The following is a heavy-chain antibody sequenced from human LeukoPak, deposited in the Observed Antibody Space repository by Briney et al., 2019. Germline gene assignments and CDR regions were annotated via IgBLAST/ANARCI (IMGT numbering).Heavy chain of an antibody. J-gene: IGHJ6*03. CDR2: IYTSGST. CDR1: GGSISSGSYY. Sequence: SQTLSLTCTVSGGSISSGSYYWSWIRQPTGKGLEWIGRIYTSGSTNYNPSLKSRVTISVDTSKNQFSLKLSSVTAADTAVYYCAREAVRGVPPPRYYYYYMDVWGKGTTVTVSS. D-gene: IGHD3-10*01. CDR3: AREAVRGVPPPRYYYYYMDV. V-gene: IGHV4-61*02.